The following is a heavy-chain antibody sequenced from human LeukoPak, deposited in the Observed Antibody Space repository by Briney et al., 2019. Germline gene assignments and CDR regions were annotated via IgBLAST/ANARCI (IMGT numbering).Heavy chain of an antibody. D-gene: IGHD2-2*01. V-gene: IGHV3-48*01. CDR2: ISSSSSTI. Sequence: PGGSLGLSCAASGFTFSSYSMNWVRQAPGKGLEWVSYISSSSSTIYYADSVKGRFTISRDNAKNSLYLQMNSLRAEDTAVYYCARVDDIVVVPAAMPSDYWGQGTLVTVSS. CDR3: ARVDDIVVVPAAMPSDY. J-gene: IGHJ4*02. CDR1: GFTFSSYS.